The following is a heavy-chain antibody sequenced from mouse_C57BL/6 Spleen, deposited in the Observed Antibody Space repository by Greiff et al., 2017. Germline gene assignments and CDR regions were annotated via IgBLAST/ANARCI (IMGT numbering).Heavy chain of an antibody. V-gene: IGHV6-3*01. Sequence: DVMLVESGGGLVQPGGSMKLSCVASGFTFSNYWMNWVRQSPEKGLEWVAQIRLKSDNYATHYAESVKGRFTISRDDSKSSVYLQMNNLRAEDTGIYYCTELGRYFDVWGTGTTVTVSS. CDR3: TELGRYFDV. CDR1: GFTFSNYW. J-gene: IGHJ1*03. CDR2: IRLKSDNYAT. D-gene: IGHD4-1*01.